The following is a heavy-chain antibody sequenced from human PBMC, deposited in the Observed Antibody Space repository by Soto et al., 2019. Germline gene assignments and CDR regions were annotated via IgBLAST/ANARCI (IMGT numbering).Heavy chain of an antibody. J-gene: IGHJ4*02. CDR3: SRHEITGTKL. D-gene: IGHD1-7*01. Sequence: GGSLRLSCAASGFTFSGSAMHWVRQASGKGLEWVGLIRSKTNNYATAYAASVKGRFTLSRDDSKNTAYLQMNSLRTEDTALYYCSRHEITGTKLWGQGSLVTVSS. CDR2: IRSKTNNYAT. V-gene: IGHV3-73*01. CDR1: GFTFSGSA.